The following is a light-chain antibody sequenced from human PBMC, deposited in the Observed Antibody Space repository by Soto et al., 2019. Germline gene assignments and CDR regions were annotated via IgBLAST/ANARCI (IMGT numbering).Light chain of an antibody. V-gene: IGKV1-33*01. Sequence: DIQMTQSPSSLSASVGDRVILTCQASQDINNYLNWYQQKPGKVPRLLIYDASNLETGVPSRFSGSGSGTDFTCTISSLQPEDIATYYCQQYDNLPFTFGQGTKLDIK. J-gene: IGKJ2*01. CDR2: DAS. CDR1: QDINNY. CDR3: QQYDNLPFT.